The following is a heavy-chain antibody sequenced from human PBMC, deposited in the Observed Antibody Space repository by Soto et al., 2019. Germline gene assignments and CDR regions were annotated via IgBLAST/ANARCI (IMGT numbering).Heavy chain of an antibody. CDR1: GYTFTSYG. J-gene: IGHJ4*02. CDR3: ARTLWFGDYIDY. CDR2: INVGEKKT. V-gene: IGHV1-18*04. Sequence: GASVKVSCNASGYTFTSYGISWVRQAPGQRLEWVGWINVGEKKTNYAQKLQGRVTITTDPSTSTAYMELRRLRFDDTAVYYCARTLWFGDYIDYWGQGTLVTVSS. D-gene: IGHD3-10*01.